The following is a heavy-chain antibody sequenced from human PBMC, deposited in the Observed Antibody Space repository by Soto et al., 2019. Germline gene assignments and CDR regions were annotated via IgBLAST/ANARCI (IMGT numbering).Heavy chain of an antibody. D-gene: IGHD3-22*01. J-gene: IGHJ4*02. CDR1: GFTLSDHY. CDR2: SRDKPQGYST. CDR3: VRATFFSDSSGYTRCLDY. V-gene: IGHV3-72*01. Sequence: GVVLRLSCAVSGFTLSDHYIDWVRQAPGKGLEWVGRSRDKPQGYSTTYAASVKGRFTTSRDESKNSAYLQMNSLKTEDTAVYYCVRATFFSDSSGYTRCLDYWGQGTLVTVSS.